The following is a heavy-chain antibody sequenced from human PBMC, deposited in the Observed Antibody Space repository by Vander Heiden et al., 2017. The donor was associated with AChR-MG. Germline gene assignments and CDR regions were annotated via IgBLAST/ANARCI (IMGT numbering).Heavy chain of an antibody. J-gene: IGHJ4*02. CDR3: GQQLNYSDSSGPLDS. CDR1: GDTLSRYV. Sequence: QVHVVQSGAELRKPGSSVPVSCKASGDTLSRYVISWVRQAPGQGLEWIGQILPIFETTDYAQKFQGRVTITADKSTSTAYLQLSSLRSEDTAVYYWGQQLNYSDSSGPLDSWGQGTLVSVSS. CDR2: ILPIFETT. D-gene: IGHD3-22*01. V-gene: IGHV1-69*06.